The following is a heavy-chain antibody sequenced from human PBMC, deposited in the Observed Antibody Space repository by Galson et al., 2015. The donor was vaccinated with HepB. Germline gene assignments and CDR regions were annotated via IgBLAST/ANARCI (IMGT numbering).Heavy chain of an antibody. D-gene: IGHD4-17*01. J-gene: IGHJ3*01. Sequence: SLRLSCAASGFTFSSYWMSWVRQAPGKGLEWVANIKQDGSEKYYVDSVKGRFTISRDNAKNSLYLQMNSLRAEDTAVHYCAKVYRAHGDYHSFDFWGQGTMV. CDR2: IKQDGSEK. V-gene: IGHV3-7*03. CDR1: GFTFSSYW. CDR3: AKVYRAHGDYHSFDF.